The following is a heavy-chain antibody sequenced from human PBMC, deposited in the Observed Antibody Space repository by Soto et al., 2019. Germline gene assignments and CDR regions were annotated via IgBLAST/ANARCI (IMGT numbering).Heavy chain of an antibody. D-gene: IGHD6-19*01. V-gene: IGHV3-48*03. J-gene: IGHJ4*02. CDR1: GFTFSSYE. Sequence: PGGSLRLSCAASGFTFSSYEMNWVRQAPGKGLEWVSYVSSSGSTIYYADSVKGRFTISRGNAKNSLYLQMNSLRAEDTAVCYCARDDSSGWTRHFDYWGQGTLVTVSS. CDR3: ARDDSSGWTRHFDY. CDR2: VSSSGSTI.